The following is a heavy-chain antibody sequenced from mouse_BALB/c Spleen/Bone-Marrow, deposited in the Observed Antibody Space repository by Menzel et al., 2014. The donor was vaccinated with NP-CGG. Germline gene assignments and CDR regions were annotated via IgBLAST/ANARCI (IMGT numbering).Heavy chain of an antibody. V-gene: IGHV1-9*01. CDR3: ARGDWDFAMDY. CDR1: GYTFSSYW. CDR2: ILPGSGNI. Sequence: VQLDESGAEVMKPGASVKISCKATGYTFSSYWIEWVKQRPGHGLEWIGEILPGSGNIYFNEKFKGRATFTADTSSTTAYMQLSSLTSEDSAVYYCARGDWDFAMDYWGKGTSVPVSS. D-gene: IGHD4-1*01. J-gene: IGHJ4*01.